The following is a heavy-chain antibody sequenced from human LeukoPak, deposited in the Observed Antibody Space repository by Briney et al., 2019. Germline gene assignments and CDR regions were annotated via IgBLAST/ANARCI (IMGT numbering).Heavy chain of an antibody. CDR2: INPDGTNT. CDR3: ARRVDATRWFDP. J-gene: IGHJ5*02. Sequence: GGSLRLSCAASGFTFSNYFMHWVRQAPGRGLAWVSRINPDGTNTMYAGSVKGRFTISRDNAKNILYLQMNSLRDDDTAVYYCARRVDATRWFDPWGQGTLVTVSS. V-gene: IGHV3-74*03. D-gene: IGHD2-15*01. CDR1: GFTFSNYF.